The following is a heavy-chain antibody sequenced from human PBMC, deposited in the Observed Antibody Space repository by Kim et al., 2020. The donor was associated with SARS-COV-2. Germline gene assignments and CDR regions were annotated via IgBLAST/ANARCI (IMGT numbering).Heavy chain of an antibody. J-gene: IGHJ4*02. CDR3: ATDQPDILYFDY. Sequence: YADPVKCRFTISRDNAKNSVYLQLNFLSAADTAVYYCATDQPDILYFDYWGQGPLVTVSS. D-gene: IGHD2-2*02. V-gene: IGHV3-48*03.